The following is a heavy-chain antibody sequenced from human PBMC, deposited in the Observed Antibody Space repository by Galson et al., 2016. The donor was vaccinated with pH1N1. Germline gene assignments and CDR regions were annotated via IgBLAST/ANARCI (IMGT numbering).Heavy chain of an antibody. J-gene: IGHJ4*02. CDR1: GYTFNTYA. Sequence: SVKVSCKASGYTFNTYALNWVRQAPGQGLEWMGWINTDTGNPTYAPGFTGRFVFSLDTSVSTAYLQITSLKAEDTSVYYCARGFYYGSGSFWPWEYWGQGTLVTVSS. CDR2: INTDTGNP. D-gene: IGHD3-10*01. CDR3: ARGFYYGSGSFWPWEY. V-gene: IGHV7-4-1*02.